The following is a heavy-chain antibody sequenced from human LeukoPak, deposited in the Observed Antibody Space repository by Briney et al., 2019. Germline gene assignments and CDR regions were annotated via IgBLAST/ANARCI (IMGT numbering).Heavy chain of an antibody. V-gene: IGHV4-34*01. D-gene: IGHD2-15*01. CDR3: ARVMGSGRNFGY. CDR2: INHSGST. J-gene: IGHJ4*02. CDR1: GGSFSGYY. Sequence: ASETLSLTCAVYGGSFSGYYWSWIRQPPGKGLEWIGEINHSGSTNYNPSLKSRVTISVDTSKNQFSLKLSSVTAADTAVYYCARVMGSGRNFGYWGQGTLVTVSS.